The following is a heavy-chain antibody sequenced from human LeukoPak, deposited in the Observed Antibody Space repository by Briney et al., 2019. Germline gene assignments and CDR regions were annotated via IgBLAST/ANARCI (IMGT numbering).Heavy chain of an antibody. CDR1: GFTFSSYG. J-gene: IGHJ4*02. Sequence: GGSLRLSCAASGFTFSSYGMHWVRQAPGKGLEWVAYIRFDGSNNYYADSLKGRFTISRDNSKNTLYLQMNSLGVEDTAVYSCARGGVNYACDYWGQGTLVTVSS. V-gene: IGHV3-30*02. CDR3: ARGGVNYACDY. D-gene: IGHD1-7*01. CDR2: IRFDGSNN.